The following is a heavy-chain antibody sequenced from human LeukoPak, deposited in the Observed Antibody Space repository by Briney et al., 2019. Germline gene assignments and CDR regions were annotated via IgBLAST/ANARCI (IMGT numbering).Heavy chain of an antibody. V-gene: IGHV3-48*01. Sequence: PGGSLRLSCAASGFTFITYSMNWVRQAPGKGLEWVSYISSSSSTMYYADSVKGRFTISRDNAKNSLYLQMNSLRAEDTAVYYCARSVLLWFGELSYFDYWGQGTLVTVSS. CDR2: ISSSSSTM. J-gene: IGHJ4*02. CDR3: ARSVLLWFGELSYFDY. D-gene: IGHD3-10*01. CDR1: GFTFITYS.